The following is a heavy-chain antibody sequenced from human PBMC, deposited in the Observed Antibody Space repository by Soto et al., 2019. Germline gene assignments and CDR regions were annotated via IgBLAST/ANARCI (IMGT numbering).Heavy chain of an antibody. D-gene: IGHD3-10*01. V-gene: IGHV2-70*04. Sequence: SGPTLVNPTQTLTLTCTFSGFSLTTGGMRLSWIRQPPGKALEWLARIDWDDDKFYSPSLKTRLSISKDTSKNQVVLTITSVDPVDTATYYCARMGPGVRNYGLDVWGQGTTVTVSS. J-gene: IGHJ6*02. CDR2: IDWDDDK. CDR1: GFSLTTGGMR. CDR3: ARMGPGVRNYGLDV.